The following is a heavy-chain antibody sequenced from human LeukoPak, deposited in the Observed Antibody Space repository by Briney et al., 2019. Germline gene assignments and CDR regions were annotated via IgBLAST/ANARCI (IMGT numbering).Heavy chain of an antibody. V-gene: IGHV1-8*01. Sequence: ASVKVSCKVSGNTFTTYDINWVRQATGQGPEWMGWLNPHSGNTGYAQKFQGRVTITADKSTSTAYMELSSLRSEDTAVYYCASSVDTAMVGIDYWGQGTLVTVSS. J-gene: IGHJ4*02. D-gene: IGHD5-18*01. CDR1: GNTFTTYD. CDR3: ASSVDTAMVGIDY. CDR2: LNPHSGNT.